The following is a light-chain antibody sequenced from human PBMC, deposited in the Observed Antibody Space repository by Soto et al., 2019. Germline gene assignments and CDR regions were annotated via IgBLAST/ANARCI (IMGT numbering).Light chain of an antibody. CDR3: QQYNTYSPAT. Sequence: DIQMTQSPPTLSASVGDRVTITCRASQSISVWLAWYQQKPGKTPNLLIYKASNLQSGVPSRFSGSGSGTEFTLTISSLQPDDFATYYCQQYNTYSPATFGQGTKVEIK. J-gene: IGKJ1*01. CDR2: KAS. V-gene: IGKV1-5*03. CDR1: QSISVW.